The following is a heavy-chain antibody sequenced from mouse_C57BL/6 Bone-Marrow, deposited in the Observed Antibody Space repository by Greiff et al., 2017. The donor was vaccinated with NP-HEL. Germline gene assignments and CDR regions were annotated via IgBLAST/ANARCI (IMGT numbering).Heavy chain of an antibody. Sequence: QVQLQQSGAELARPGASVKLSCKASGYTFTSYGISWVKQRTGPGLEWIGEIYPRSGNTYYNEKFKGKATLTADKSSSTAYMELRSLTSEDSAVYFCAFPYYYGKGGYWGQGTTLTVSS. CDR1: GYTFTSYG. J-gene: IGHJ2*01. D-gene: IGHD1-1*01. V-gene: IGHV1-81*01. CDR3: AFPYYYGKGGY. CDR2: IYPRSGNT.